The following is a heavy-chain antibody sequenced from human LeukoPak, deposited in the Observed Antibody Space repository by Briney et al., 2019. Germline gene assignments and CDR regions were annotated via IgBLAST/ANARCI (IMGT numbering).Heavy chain of an antibody. Sequence: SETLSLTCAVSGASIISNNWWSWVRQPSGKGLEWIGEIWHSGTTNYNPSLKSRVTISVDKSKNQFSLKLNSVTAADTAVYYCMGADYGGHWGQGTTVTVSS. CDR2: IWHSGTT. CDR3: MGADYGGH. CDR1: GASIISNNW. V-gene: IGHV4-4*02. J-gene: IGHJ6*02. D-gene: IGHD4-17*01.